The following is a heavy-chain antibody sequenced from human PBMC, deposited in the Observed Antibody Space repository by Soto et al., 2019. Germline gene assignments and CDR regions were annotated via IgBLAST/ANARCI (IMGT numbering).Heavy chain of an antibody. CDR3: TRPNNELRFYSYTGIHV. CDR1: GLTFSDSA. D-gene: IGHD2-21*02. CDR2: IRSKTNNYAT. V-gene: IGHV3-73*01. J-gene: IGHJ6*02. Sequence: HPGGSLRLSCAASGLTFSDSAIHWVRQASGKGLEWVGRIRSKTNNYATTYAASVKGRFTISRDDSKNTAYLQMNSLKTEDTAVYYCTRPNNELRFYSYTGIHVWGQGTTVTVSS.